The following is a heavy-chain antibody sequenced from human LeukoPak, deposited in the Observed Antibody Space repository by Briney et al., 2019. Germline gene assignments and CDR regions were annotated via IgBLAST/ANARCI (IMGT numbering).Heavy chain of an antibody. Sequence: GGSLRLSCVASGFTFSSYSMNWVRQAPGKGLGWVSSISSSSSYIYYADSVKGRFTISRDNAKNSLYLQMNSLRAEDTAVYYCARERGDGGSLSDYYYMDVWGKGTTVTVSS. CDR3: ARERGDGGSLSDYYYMDV. CDR1: GFTFSSYS. D-gene: IGHD1-26*01. CDR2: ISSSSSYI. V-gene: IGHV3-21*01. J-gene: IGHJ6*03.